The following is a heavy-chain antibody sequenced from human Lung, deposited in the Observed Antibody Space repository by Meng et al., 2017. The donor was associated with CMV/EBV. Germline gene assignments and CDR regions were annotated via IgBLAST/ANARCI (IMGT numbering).Heavy chain of an antibody. CDR1: GFTFNSYA. D-gene: IGHD2-2*01. Sequence: GGSLRLXCAASGFTFNSYAMNWVRQAPGKGLEWVSTISDSGGTTYYADSVKGRFTISRDNSKNSLYLQMNSLRAEDTAVYYCAKRGEATASSWRDCFDPWGQGXLVTVSS. V-gene: IGHV3-23*01. J-gene: IGHJ5*02. CDR3: AKRGEATASSWRDCFDP. CDR2: ISDSGGTT.